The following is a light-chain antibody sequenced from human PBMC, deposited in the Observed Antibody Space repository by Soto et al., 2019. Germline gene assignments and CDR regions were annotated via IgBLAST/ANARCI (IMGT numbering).Light chain of an antibody. J-gene: IGLJ2*01. CDR1: SSDVGGYNY. Sequence: QSALTQPASVFGSPGQSITISCTGTSSDVGGYNYVSWYQQHPGKAPKLMIYEVSNRPSGVSNRFSGSKSGNTASLTISGLQAEDEANYYCSSYTSSNTVVFGGGTKLTVL. CDR2: EVS. CDR3: SSYTSSNTVV. V-gene: IGLV2-14*01.